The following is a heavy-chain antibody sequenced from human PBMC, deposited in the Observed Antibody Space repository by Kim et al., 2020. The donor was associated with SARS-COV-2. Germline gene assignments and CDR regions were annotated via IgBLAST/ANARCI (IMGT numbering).Heavy chain of an antibody. D-gene: IGHD5-12*01. Sequence: GESLKISCKASGYSFTSYWIGWVRQMPGKGLEWMGIIYPDDSDTRYSPSFQGQVTISADKSISTAYLQWSDLKATETAIYYCARQGDGYAYSFDFWGQG. V-gene: IGHV5-51*01. CDR3: ARQGDGYAYSFDF. CDR1: GYSFTSYW. J-gene: IGHJ4*02. CDR2: IYPDDSDT.